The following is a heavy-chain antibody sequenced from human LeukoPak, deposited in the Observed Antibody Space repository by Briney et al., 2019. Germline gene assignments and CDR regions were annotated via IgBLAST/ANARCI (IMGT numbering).Heavy chain of an antibody. Sequence: GGSLRLSCAASAFTFSSYAMHWVRQAPGKGLEWVAVISYDGSNKYYADSVKGRFTISRDNSKNTLYLQMNSLRAEDTAVYYCARGVRYYYDSRNAFDIWGQGTMVTVSS. CDR2: ISYDGSNK. V-gene: IGHV3-30*04. D-gene: IGHD3-22*01. CDR1: AFTFSSYA. CDR3: ARGVRYYYDSRNAFDI. J-gene: IGHJ3*02.